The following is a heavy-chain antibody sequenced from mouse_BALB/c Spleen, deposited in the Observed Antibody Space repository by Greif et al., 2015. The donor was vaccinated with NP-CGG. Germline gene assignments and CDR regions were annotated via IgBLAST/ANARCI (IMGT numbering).Heavy chain of an antibody. CDR1: GYSFTSYW. CDR3: ARLGPGYAMDY. V-gene: IGHV1S126*01. J-gene: IGHJ4*01. Sequence: VQVVESGPQLVRPGASVKISCKASGYSFTSYWMHWVKQRPGQGLEWIGMIDPSDSETRLNQKFKDKATLTVDKSSSTAYMQLSSPTSEDSAVYYCARLGPGYAMDYWGQVTSVTVSS. CDR2: IDPSDSET.